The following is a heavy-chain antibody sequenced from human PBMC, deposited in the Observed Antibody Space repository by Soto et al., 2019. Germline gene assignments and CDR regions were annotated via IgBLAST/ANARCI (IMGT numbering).Heavy chain of an antibody. D-gene: IGHD6-6*01. Sequence: VQLVQSGPEVKKPGSSVKVSCKASGGTFNSYFITWVRQAPGQGLEWMGGIIPILGTANYAQRFQGRLTITADEATGTAFMEVSALRLDDTAVYYCFRPPDPRRHEGDFWGQGTLVTVSA. CDR2: IIPILGTA. CDR3: FRPPDPRRHEGDF. J-gene: IGHJ4*02. CDR1: GGTFNSYF. V-gene: IGHV1-69*01.